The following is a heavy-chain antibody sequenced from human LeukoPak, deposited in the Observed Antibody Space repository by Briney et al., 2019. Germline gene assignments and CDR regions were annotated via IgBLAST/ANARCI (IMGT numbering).Heavy chain of an antibody. CDR3: AKRGVVIRVILVGFHKEAYYFDS. Sequence: GGSLRPSCAVSGITLSNYGMSWVRQAPGKGLEWVGGISGSGGGTNYADSVKGRFTISRDNARNTLYLQMNSLRVEDTAEYFCAKRGVVIRVILVGFHKEAYYFDSWGQGALVTVSS. J-gene: IGHJ4*02. V-gene: IGHV3-23*01. CDR1: GITLSNYG. CDR2: ISGSGGGT. D-gene: IGHD3-22*01.